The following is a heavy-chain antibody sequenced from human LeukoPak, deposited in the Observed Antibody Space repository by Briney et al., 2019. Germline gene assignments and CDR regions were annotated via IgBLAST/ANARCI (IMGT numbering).Heavy chain of an antibody. Sequence: GGSLRLSCSASGFTFSRYAMYWVRQAPGKGLEGVSAVSGNGGSTYYADSVKGRFTISRDNSKNTLYLQMSSLRAEDTAVYYCVKAVYYGSGSYPLFDPWGQGTLVTVSS. CDR2: VSGNGGST. CDR3: VKAVYYGSGSYPLFDP. D-gene: IGHD3-10*01. CDR1: GFTFSRYA. J-gene: IGHJ5*02. V-gene: IGHV3-64D*06.